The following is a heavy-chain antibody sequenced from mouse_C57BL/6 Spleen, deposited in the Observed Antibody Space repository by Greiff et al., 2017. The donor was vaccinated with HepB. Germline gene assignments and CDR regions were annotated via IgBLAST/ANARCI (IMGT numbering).Heavy chain of an antibody. J-gene: IGHJ1*03. V-gene: IGHV5-9*01. CDR2: ISGGGGNT. D-gene: IGHD1-1*01. Sequence: EVKLVESGGGLVKPGGSLKLSCAASGFTFSSYTMSWVRQTPEKRLEWVATISGGGGNTYYPDSVKGRFTISRDNAKNTLYLQMSSLRSEDTALYYCARQEIYYYGSRYFDVWGTGTTVTVSS. CDR1: GFTFSSYT. CDR3: ARQEIYYYGSRYFDV.